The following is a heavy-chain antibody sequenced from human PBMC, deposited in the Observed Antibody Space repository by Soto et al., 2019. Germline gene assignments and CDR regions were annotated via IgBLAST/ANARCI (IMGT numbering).Heavy chain of an antibody. CDR1: GFTFSSYA. J-gene: IGHJ4*02. D-gene: IGHD4-17*01. Sequence: GGSLRLSCAASGFTFSSYAMSWVRQAPGKGLEWVSGISGSGGSTYYADSVKGRFTISRDNSKNTLYLQMNSLRAEDTAVYYCAKDPYGDYVARFGYWGQGTLVTVSS. CDR2: ISGSGGST. CDR3: AKDPYGDYVARFGY. V-gene: IGHV3-23*01.